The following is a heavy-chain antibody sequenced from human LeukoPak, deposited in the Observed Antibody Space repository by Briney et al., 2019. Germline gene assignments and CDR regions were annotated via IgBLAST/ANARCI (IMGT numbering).Heavy chain of an antibody. Sequence: GGSLRLSCAASGFTFSSYAMHWVRQAPGKGLEWVAVISYDGSNKYYADSVKGRFTISRDNSKNTLYLQMNSLRAEDTAVYYCARDRVVVITTPPDYWGQGTLVTVSS. CDR1: GFTFSSYA. CDR3: ARDRVVVITTPPDY. CDR2: ISYDGSNK. V-gene: IGHV3-30*04. J-gene: IGHJ4*02. D-gene: IGHD3-22*01.